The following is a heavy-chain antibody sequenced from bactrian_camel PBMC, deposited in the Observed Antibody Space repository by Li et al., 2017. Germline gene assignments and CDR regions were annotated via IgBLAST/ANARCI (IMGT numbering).Heavy chain of an antibody. CDR3: TRDWGPLTYGEAWRP. V-gene: IGHV3S40*01. Sequence: VQLVESGGGLVPPGGSLKLSCAASGFPFSIYTMNWFRQAPGKGLEWVAVINSDGEVTQYADSVKGRFTISRDNAKNTVQLRMNSLKTEDTAMYYCTRDWGPLTYGEAWRPGGQGTQVTVS. CDR2: INSDGEVT. CDR1: GFPFSIYT. J-gene: IGHJ4*01. D-gene: IGHD6*01.